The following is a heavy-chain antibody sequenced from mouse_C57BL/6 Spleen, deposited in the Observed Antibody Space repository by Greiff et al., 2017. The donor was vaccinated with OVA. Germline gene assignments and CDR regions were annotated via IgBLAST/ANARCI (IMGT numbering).Heavy chain of an antibody. CDR2: ISSGGSYT. V-gene: IGHV5-6*01. Sequence: EVQLQESGGDLVKPGGSLKLSCAASGFTFSSYGMSWVRQTPDKRLEWVATISSGGSYTYYPDSVKGRFTISRDNAKNTLYLQMSSLKSEDTAMYYCARQLGRDYYAMDYWGQGTSVTVSS. CDR1: GFTFSSYG. D-gene: IGHD4-1*01. CDR3: ARQLGRDYYAMDY. J-gene: IGHJ4*01.